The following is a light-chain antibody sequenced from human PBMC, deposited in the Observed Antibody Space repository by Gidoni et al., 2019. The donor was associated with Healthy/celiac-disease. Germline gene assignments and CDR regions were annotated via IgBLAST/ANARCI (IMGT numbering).Light chain of an antibody. J-gene: IGLJ2*01. V-gene: IGLV1-44*01. CDR3: AAWDDSLNGRV. CDR2: SNS. CDR1: SSNIGSNP. Sequence: QSVLSQPPSASGTPGQRVTFSCSGSSSNIGSNPVSWYQQLPGTAPKLLIYSNSQRPSGVPDRFSGSKPGTSASLAISGLQSEDEADYYCAAWDDSLNGRVFGGGTKLTVL.